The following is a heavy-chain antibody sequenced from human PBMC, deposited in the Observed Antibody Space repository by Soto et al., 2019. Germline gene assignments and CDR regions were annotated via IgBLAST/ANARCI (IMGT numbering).Heavy chain of an antibody. CDR3: ARSYVTSRPIDF. D-gene: IGHD3-10*02. CDR2: TNPRDGST. V-gene: IGHV1-46*01. CDR1: GYSLTGYY. Sequence: QVQVVQSRAEVKKPGASVKVSCKASGYSLTGYYMHWVRRAPGQGLEWMGITNPRDGSTNYAQKFQGRVTMTSDTSTSTVYMEMSSLRSDDTAMYYCARSYVTSRPIDFWGQGTLVTVSS. J-gene: IGHJ4*02.